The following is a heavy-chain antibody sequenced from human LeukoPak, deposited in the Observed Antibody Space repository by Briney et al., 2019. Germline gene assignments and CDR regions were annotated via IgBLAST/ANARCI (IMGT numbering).Heavy chain of an antibody. CDR1: GGTFSRYA. V-gene: IGHV1-69*04. Sequence: SVKVSCKASGGTFSRYAISWVRQAPGQGLEWMGRIIPIFGIANYAQKFQGRVTITADKSTSTAYMELSSLRSEDTAVYYCARVEIAARLGWYFDLWGRGTLFTVSS. CDR3: ARVEIAARLGWYFDL. D-gene: IGHD6-6*01. CDR2: IIPIFGIA. J-gene: IGHJ2*01.